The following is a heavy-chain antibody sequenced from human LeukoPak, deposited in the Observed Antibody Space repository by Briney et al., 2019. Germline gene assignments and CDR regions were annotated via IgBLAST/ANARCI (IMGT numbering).Heavy chain of an antibody. CDR2: ITGSGITT. CDR3: AKDSDLIQFSS. CDR1: GFPFSNYG. J-gene: IGHJ5*02. V-gene: IGHV3-23*01. D-gene: IGHD5-18*01. Sequence: PGGSLRLSCAASGFPFSNYGMNWVRQAPGKGLEWVSGITGSGITTYYGDSVKGRFTISRDNSKNTVYLQMNSLIVEDTAVYYCAKDSDLIQFSSWGQGTLVTVSS.